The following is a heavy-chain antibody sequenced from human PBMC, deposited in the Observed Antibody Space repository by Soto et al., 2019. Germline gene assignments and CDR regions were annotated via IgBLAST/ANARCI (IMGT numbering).Heavy chain of an antibody. CDR3: ATSHSSSPNE. D-gene: IGHD2-2*01. V-gene: IGHV3-30*04. Sequence: QVQLVESGGGVVQPGRSLRLSCAASGLTFSSYTMHWVRQAPGKGLEWVAVIWYDGSNKYYADSGKGRFTISRDNPKNTLYLQMNSLRPEDTAVYYCATSHSSSPNEGGQGTLVTVSS. CDR1: GLTFSSYT. J-gene: IGHJ4*02. CDR2: IWYDGSNK.